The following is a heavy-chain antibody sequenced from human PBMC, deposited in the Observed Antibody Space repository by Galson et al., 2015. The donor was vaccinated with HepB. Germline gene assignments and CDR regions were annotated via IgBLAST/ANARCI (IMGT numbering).Heavy chain of an antibody. J-gene: IGHJ4*02. CDR3: ARDGGGDSSGYYFDY. D-gene: IGHD3-22*01. V-gene: IGHV3-11*01. CDR1: GFMFSDYY. CDR2: ISSSGGTI. Sequence: SLRLSCAASGFMFSDYYMSWIRQAPGKGLEWVSYISSSGGTINYADSVKGRFTISRDNAKNSLDLQMNSLRTEDTAVYYCARDGGGDSSGYYFDYWGQGTLVTVSS.